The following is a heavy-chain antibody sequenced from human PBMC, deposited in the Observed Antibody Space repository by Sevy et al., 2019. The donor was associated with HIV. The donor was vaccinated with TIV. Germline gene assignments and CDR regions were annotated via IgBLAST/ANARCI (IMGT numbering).Heavy chain of an antibody. CDR1: GGSISSSSYY. Sequence: SETLSLTCTVSGGSISSSSYYWGWIRQPPGKGLEWIGCIDYSGSTYYNPSLKSRVTISVDTSKNQFSQKLSAVTAADTAVYYWARHVSSYWGQGTLVTVSS. J-gene: IGHJ4*02. V-gene: IGHV4-39*01. CDR2: IDYSGST. D-gene: IGHD6-6*01. CDR3: ARHVSSY.